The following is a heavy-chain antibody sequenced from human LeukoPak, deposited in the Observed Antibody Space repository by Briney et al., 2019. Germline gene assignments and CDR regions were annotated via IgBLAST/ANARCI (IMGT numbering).Heavy chain of an antibody. J-gene: IGHJ4*02. D-gene: IGHD5-24*01. CDR3: ARGGRRLQMPFDF. CDR1: GFTFRNFD. CDR2: ISGSDIST. Sequence: GGSLRLSCAASGFTFRNFDIHWVRQAPGKGLEWVSGISGSDISTYYAPSVGGRFTISRDKSKNTVSLQMNYLTPDDTALYYCARGGRRLQMPFDFWGQGALVTVSS. V-gene: IGHV3-23*01.